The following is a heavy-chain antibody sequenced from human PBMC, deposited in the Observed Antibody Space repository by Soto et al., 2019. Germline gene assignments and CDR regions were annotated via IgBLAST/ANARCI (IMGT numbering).Heavy chain of an antibody. CDR2: IYYSGNT. V-gene: IGHV4-31*02. D-gene: IGHD3-22*01. CDR3: AREQFFYDSRSLDL. CDR1: GGSISSGDYY. J-gene: IGHJ4*02. Sequence: TLSLTCSVSGGSISSGDYYWSWIRQLPGKSLEWIGYIYYSGNTYYNPSLRSRVAISLGTSKNHFSLKLSSVTAADTAFYYCAREQFFYDSRSLDLWGPGTLVTVSS.